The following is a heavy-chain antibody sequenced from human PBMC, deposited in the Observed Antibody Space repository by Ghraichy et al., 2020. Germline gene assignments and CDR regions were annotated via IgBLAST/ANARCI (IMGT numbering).Heavy chain of an antibody. J-gene: IGHJ4*02. D-gene: IGHD3-10*01. CDR3: ARGLVGYGSGSTYYFDY. CDR2: ISAYNGNT. Sequence: ASVKVSCKASGYTFTSYGISWVRQAPGQGLEWMGWISAYNGNTNYAQKLQGRVTMTTDTSTSTAYMELRSLRSDDTAVYYCARGLVGYGSGSTYYFDYWGQGTLVTVSS. CDR1: GYTFTSYG. V-gene: IGHV1-18*01.